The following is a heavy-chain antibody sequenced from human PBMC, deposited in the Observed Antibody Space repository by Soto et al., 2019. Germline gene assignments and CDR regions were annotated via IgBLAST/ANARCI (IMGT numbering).Heavy chain of an antibody. CDR1: GGTFSSYA. CDR2: INPSGGST. V-gene: IGHV1-46*01. J-gene: IGHJ4*02. Sequence: GASVKVSCKASGGTFSSYAISWVRQAPGQGLEWMGIINPSGGSTNYLQKFQGRITMTRDTSTSTVYMELSSLRSEDTAVYFCARADYYDSSGFYYDCWGQGSLVTVSS. CDR3: ARADYYDSSGFYYDC. D-gene: IGHD3-22*01.